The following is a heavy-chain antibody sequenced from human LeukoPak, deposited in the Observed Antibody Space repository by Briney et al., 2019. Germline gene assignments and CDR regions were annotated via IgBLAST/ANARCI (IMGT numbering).Heavy chain of an antibody. CDR3: ARDSFIVRYFDWLLYGGVFDY. D-gene: IGHD3-9*01. V-gene: IGHV7-4-1*02. Sequence: ASVKVSCKASGYTFTSYAMNWVRQAPGQGLEWMGWINTNTGNPTYAQGFTGRFVFSLDTSVSTAYLQISSLKAEDTAVYYCARDSFIVRYFDWLLYGGVFDYWGQGTLVTVSS. CDR2: INTNTGNP. J-gene: IGHJ4*02. CDR1: GYTFTSYA.